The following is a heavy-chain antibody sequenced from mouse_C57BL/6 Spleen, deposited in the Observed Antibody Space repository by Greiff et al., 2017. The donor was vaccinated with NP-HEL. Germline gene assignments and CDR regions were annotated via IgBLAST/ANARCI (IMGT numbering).Heavy chain of an antibody. CDR1: GFSLTSYG. CDR2: IWSDGST. Sequence: QVQLKESGPGLVAPSQSLSITCTVSGFSLTSYGVHWVRQPPGKGLEWLVVIWSDGSTTYNSALKSRLSISKDNSKSQVFLKMNSLQTDDTAMYYCAREGSGYVFYAMDYWGQGTSVTVSS. D-gene: IGHD3-2*02. V-gene: IGHV2-6*03. CDR3: AREGSGYVFYAMDY. J-gene: IGHJ4*01.